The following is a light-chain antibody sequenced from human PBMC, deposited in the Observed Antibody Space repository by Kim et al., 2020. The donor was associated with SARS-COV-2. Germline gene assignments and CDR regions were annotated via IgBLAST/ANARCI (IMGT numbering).Light chain of an antibody. CDR1: SSNIGTNT. Sequence: ELTQPPSASGTPGQRVTISCSGSSSNIGTNTVNWYQQLPGTAPKLLIYSNNQRPSGVPDRFSGSKSGTSASLAISGLQSEDEADYYCAAWDDSLNGVFGGGTQLTVL. J-gene: IGLJ3*02. V-gene: IGLV1-44*01. CDR3: AAWDDSLNGV. CDR2: SNN.